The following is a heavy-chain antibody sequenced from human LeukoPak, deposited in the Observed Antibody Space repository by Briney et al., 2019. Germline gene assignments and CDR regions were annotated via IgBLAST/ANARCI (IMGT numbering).Heavy chain of an antibody. CDR3: AGGLSFSPYNWNDGSFDY. CDR1: GYTFTSYY. J-gene: IGHJ4*02. V-gene: IGHV1-69*13. D-gene: IGHD1-1*01. CDR2: IIPIFGTA. Sequence: GASVKVSCMASGYTFTSYYMHWVRQAPGQGLEWMGGIIPIFGTANYAQKFQGRVTITADESTSTAYMELSSLRSEDTAVYYCAGGLSFSPYNWNDGSFDYWGQGTLVTVSS.